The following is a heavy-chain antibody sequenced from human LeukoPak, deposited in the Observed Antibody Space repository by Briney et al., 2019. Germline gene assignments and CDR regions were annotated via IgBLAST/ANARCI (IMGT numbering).Heavy chain of an antibody. D-gene: IGHD2-2*01. CDR1: GGSFSGYY. J-gene: IGHJ6*04. V-gene: IGHV4-34*01. CDR3: ARKGRRYHLPPYSSYAMDV. Sequence: SETLSLTCAVYGGSFSGYYWSWIRQPPGKGLEWVGEINHRGSTNYNPSLKRRVTISVATSKNQFSLKLSSVTAADTAVYYCARKGRRYHLPPYSSYAMDVWGKGTTVTVSS. CDR2: INHRGST.